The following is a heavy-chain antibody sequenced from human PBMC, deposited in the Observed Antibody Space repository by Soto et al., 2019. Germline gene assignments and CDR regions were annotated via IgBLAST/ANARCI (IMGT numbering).Heavy chain of an antibody. J-gene: IGHJ4*02. D-gene: IGHD3-22*01. CDR1: GGTLSPNY. CDR3: ARDVYSDSSGYYFDY. CDR2: TYYSGST. V-gene: IGHV4-59*06. Sequence: SETLSLTCIVSGGTLSPNYWAWIRQHPGKGLEWIRHTYYSGSTQYNPSLRSRVTISVDTSKIQFSLKLSSVTAADTAVYYCARDVYSDSSGYYFDYWGQGTLVTVSS.